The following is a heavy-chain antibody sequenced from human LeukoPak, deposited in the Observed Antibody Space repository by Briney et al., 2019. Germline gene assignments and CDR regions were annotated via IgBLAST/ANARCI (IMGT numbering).Heavy chain of an antibody. Sequence: ASVTVSCKASGGTFSSYAISWVRQAPGQGLEWMGGIIPIFGTANYAQKFQGRVTITADESTSTAYMELSSLRSEDTAVYYCARDRRCSSTSCYNWFDPWGQGTLVTVSS. CDR1: GGTFSSYA. J-gene: IGHJ5*02. V-gene: IGHV1-69*13. CDR3: ARDRRCSSTSCYNWFDP. CDR2: IIPIFGTA. D-gene: IGHD2-2*01.